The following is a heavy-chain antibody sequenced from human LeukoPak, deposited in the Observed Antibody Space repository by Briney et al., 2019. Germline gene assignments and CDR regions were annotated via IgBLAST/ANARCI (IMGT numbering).Heavy chain of an antibody. CDR2: IKSKTNSWTT. Sequence: AGSLRLSCAASGFTFSNAWMSWVRQAPGKGLKWVGRIKSKTNSWTTDYAEPVKGGFTISRDDSKNTLYLQMNSLKTEDTAVYYCTTDTESPYYYDSSVWGQGTLVTVSS. D-gene: IGHD3-22*01. CDR3: TTDTESPYYYDSSV. V-gene: IGHV3-15*01. CDR1: GFTFSNAW. J-gene: IGHJ4*02.